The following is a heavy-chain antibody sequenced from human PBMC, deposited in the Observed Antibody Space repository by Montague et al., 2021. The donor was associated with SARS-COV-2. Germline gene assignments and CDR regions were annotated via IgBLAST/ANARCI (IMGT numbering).Heavy chain of an antibody. J-gene: IGHJ6*02. D-gene: IGHD3-9*01. CDR2: ISYDGSNK. CDR3: ARDRIWRTIFWRHYYSGMDV. Sequence: RLSWSASGFTFSSYAMHWVRQAPGKGLEWVAVISYDGSNKYYADSVKGRFTISRDNSKNTLYLQMNSLRAEDTAVYYCARDRIWRTIFWRHYYSGMDVGGQGTTVTVSS. V-gene: IGHV3-30-3*01. CDR1: GFTFSSYA.